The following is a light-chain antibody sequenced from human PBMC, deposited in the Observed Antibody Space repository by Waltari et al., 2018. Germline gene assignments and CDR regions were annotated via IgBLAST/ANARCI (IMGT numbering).Light chain of an antibody. J-gene: IGLJ2*01. Sequence: QSALTQPASVSGSPGQSITISCSGVGSAVGASDSVSWHQHHPGKAPQVIIYDVDNRPSGVADRFSASESANTATLTISRLQPEDEADYYCSSQTLDGLVLFGGGTRLTVL. CDR3: SSQTLDGLVL. V-gene: IGLV2-14*03. CDR2: DVD. CDR1: GSAVGASDS.